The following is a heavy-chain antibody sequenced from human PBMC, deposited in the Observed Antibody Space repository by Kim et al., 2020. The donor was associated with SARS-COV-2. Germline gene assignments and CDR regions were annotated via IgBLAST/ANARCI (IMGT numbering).Heavy chain of an antibody. CDR2: ISAYNGNT. D-gene: IGHD3-10*01. CDR1: GYTFTSYG. CDR3: ARDRDITMVRGADLYGMDV. Sequence: ASVKVSCKASGYTFTSYGISWVRQAPGQGLEWMGWISAYNGNTNYAQKLQGRVTMTTDTSTSTAYMELRSLRSDDTAVYYCARDRDITMVRGADLYGMDVWGQGTTVTVSS. V-gene: IGHV1-18*01. J-gene: IGHJ6*02.